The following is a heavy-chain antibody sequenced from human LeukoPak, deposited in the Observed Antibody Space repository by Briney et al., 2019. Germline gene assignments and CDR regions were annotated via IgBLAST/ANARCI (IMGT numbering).Heavy chain of an antibody. Sequence: GGSLRLSCAASGFTFSSYWMHWVRQVPGKGLVWVSYILNSGTTTYYADSVKGRFTISRDNAKNSLYLQMNSLRAEDTGVYYCARDPPDYWGQGILVTVSS. J-gene: IGHJ4*02. V-gene: IGHV3-48*04. CDR2: ILNSGTTT. CDR1: GFTFSSYW. CDR3: ARDPPDY.